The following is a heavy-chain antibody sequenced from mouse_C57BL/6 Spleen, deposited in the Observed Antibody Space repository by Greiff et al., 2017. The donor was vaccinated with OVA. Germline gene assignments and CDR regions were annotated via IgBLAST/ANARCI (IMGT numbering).Heavy chain of an antibody. CDR1: GYTFTSYW. Sequence: VQLQQSGAELVKPGASVKMSCKASGYTFTSYWITWVKQRPGQGLEWIGDIYPGSGSTNYNEKFKSKATLTVDTSSSTAYMQLSSLTSEDSAVYYCARSIANFWYFDVWGTGTTVTVSS. D-gene: IGHD1-1*01. CDR3: ARSIANFWYFDV. J-gene: IGHJ1*03. CDR2: IYPGSGST. V-gene: IGHV1-55*01.